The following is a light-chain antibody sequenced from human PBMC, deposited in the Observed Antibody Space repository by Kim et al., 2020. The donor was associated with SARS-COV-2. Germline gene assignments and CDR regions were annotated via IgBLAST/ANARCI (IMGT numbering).Light chain of an antibody. J-gene: IGKJ4*01. CDR1: QGIGNY. Sequence: DIQMTQSPSSLSASVGDRVTITCRASQGIGNYLAWIQQKPGNAPKSLIYAASSLQSGVPSKFSGSGSGTFFTLTISSLQPEDCATYYCQQYDLYPLTFGGGTKVDIK. CDR3: QQYDLYPLT. V-gene: IGKV1-16*02. CDR2: AAS.